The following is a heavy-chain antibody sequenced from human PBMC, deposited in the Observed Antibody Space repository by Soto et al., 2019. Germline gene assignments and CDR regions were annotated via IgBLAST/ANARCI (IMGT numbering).Heavy chain of an antibody. CDR1: GYTFTSYG. CDR2: ISAYNGNT. J-gene: IGHJ3*02. Sequence: QVQLVQSGAEVKKPGASVKVSCKASGYTFTSYGITWVRQAPGQGLEWMGWISAYNGNTNYAQKLQGRVTMTTDTSKSTAYMERRSLRSDDTAVKYCARVDISDSGYDSFYGGLFENRGAFDIWGQGTMVTVSS. CDR3: ARVDISDSGYDSFYGGLFENRGAFDI. V-gene: IGHV1-18*01. D-gene: IGHD5-12*01.